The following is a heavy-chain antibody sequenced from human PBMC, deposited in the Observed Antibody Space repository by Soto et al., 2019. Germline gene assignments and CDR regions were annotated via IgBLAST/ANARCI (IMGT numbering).Heavy chain of an antibody. Sequence: GGSLRLSCAASGFIFSDFAMHWVRQAPGKGLEWVSGISWNSGSIGYADSVKGRFTISRDNAKNSLYLQMNSLRAEDTALYYCAKDSSIAVAGSRGPLFQHWGQGTLGTVAS. CDR2: ISWNSGSI. CDR3: AKDSSIAVAGSRGPLFQH. V-gene: IGHV3-9*01. D-gene: IGHD6-19*01. CDR1: GFIFSDFA. J-gene: IGHJ1*01.